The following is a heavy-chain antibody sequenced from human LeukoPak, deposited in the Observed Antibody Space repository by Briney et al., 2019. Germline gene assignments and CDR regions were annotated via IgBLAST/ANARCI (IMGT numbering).Heavy chain of an antibody. Sequence: GRSLRLSCAASGFTFSSYDMHWVRQAPGKGLEWVAAISRDGSNKYYADSVKGRFTISRDNSKNTLYLQMNSLRAEDTAMYYCFAGYYDSSGSYFDYWGQGTLVTVSS. CDR2: ISRDGSNK. J-gene: IGHJ4*02. CDR3: FAGYYDSSGSYFDY. D-gene: IGHD3-22*01. V-gene: IGHV3-30-3*01. CDR1: GFTFSSYD.